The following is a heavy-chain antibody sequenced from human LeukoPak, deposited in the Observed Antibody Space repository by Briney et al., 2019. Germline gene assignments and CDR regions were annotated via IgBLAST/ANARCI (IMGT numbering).Heavy chain of an antibody. CDR1: GFTFSSYW. D-gene: IGHD6-19*01. V-gene: IGHV3-7*01. J-gene: IGHJ4*02. CDR2: IKQDGSEK. Sequence: GGSLRLSCAASGFTFSSYWMSWVRQAPGKGLEWVANIKQDGSEKYYVDSVEGRFTISRDNAKNSLYLQMNSLRAEDTAVYYCARGSTGWPGKRGDYWGQGTLVTVSS. CDR3: ARGSTGWPGKRGDY.